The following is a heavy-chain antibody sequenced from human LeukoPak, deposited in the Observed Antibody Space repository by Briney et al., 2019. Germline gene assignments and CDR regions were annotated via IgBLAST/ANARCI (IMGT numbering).Heavy chain of an antibody. CDR3: ARGPDYGGNPNWFDP. V-gene: IGHV4-4*07. Sequence: SETLSLTCTVSGGSISSYYWSWIRQPAGKRLEWIGRIYTSGSTNYNPSLKSRVTMSVDTSKNQFSLKLSSVTAADTAVYYCARGPDYGGNPNWFDPWGQGTLVTVSS. CDR2: IYTSGST. D-gene: IGHD4-23*01. CDR1: GGSISSYY. J-gene: IGHJ5*02.